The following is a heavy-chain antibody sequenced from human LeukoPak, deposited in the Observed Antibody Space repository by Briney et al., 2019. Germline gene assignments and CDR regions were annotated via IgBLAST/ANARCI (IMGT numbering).Heavy chain of an antibody. CDR1: GGSISSYY. CDR3: AKQDYSNYGFDY. D-gene: IGHD4-11*01. V-gene: IGHV4-59*08. J-gene: IGHJ4*02. Sequence: SETLSLTCTVSGGSISSYYWSWIRQPPGKGLEWIGYIYYSGCTNYNPSLKSRVTISVDTSKNQFSLKLSSVTAADTAVYYCAKQDYSNYGFDYWGQGTLVTVSS. CDR2: IYYSGCT.